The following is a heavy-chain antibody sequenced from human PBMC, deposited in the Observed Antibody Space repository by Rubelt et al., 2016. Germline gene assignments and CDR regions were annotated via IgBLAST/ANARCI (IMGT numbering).Heavy chain of an antibody. CDR1: GVSIDSGGYS. Sequence: QVELQESGPGLVKPSQTLSLTCTVSGVSIDSGGYSWSWIRQHPGKGLEWIGHISNTGSTYYNPSLNGGLSMSLDTANNQLSLKLRSVTAADTAVYYWATQNHVEYCRGSSCVGPIGYWGQGTLGAVSS. D-gene: IGHD2-15*01. CDR3: ATQNHVEYCRGSSCVGPIGY. J-gene: IGHJ4*02. V-gene: IGHV4-31*03. CDR2: ISNTGST.